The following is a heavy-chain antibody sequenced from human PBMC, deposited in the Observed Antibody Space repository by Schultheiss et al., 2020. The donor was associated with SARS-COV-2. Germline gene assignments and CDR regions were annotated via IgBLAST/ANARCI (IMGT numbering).Heavy chain of an antibody. Sequence: SETLSLTCAVSGGSISSSNWWSWVRQPPGKGLEWIGEINHSGSTNYNPSLKSRVTISVDTSKNQFSLKLSSVTAADTAVYYCARGGLGRIWTRYYHYGMDVWGQGTTVTVSS. CDR2: INHSGST. V-gene: IGHV4-4*02. CDR1: GGSISSSNW. D-gene: IGHD2-15*01. CDR3: ARGGLGRIWTRYYHYGMDV. J-gene: IGHJ6*02.